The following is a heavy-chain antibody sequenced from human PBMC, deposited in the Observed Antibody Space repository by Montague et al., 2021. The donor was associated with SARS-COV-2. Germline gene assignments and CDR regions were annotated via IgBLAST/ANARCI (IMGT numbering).Heavy chain of an antibody. D-gene: IGHD3-16*02. V-gene: IGHV2-5*02. CDR1: GFSLTSSGEG. J-gene: IGHJ5*02. CDR3: AHISKLARVRWFDP. Sequence: PALVNPTQTLTLTCTVSGFSLTSSGEGVGWIRQPPGKALEWLALXYWDEDKRYSPSLKNRLVVTNDSAKNQVVLTVINMDPADTGTYYCAHISKLARVRWFDPWGQGTLVTVSS. CDR2: XYWDEDK.